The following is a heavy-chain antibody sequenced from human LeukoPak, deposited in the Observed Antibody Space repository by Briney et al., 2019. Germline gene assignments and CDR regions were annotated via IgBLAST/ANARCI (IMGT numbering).Heavy chain of an antibody. CDR3: GRHRKAAVDDAFDI. V-gene: IGHV4-39*01. Sequence: PSETLSLTCTVSGGSISSSSYYWGWIRQPPGKGLEWIGTIYYSGSTYYNPSLKSRVTISVDTSKNQFSLKLSSVTAADTTVYYCGRHRKAAVDDAFDIWGHGTMVTVSS. CDR1: GGSISSSSYY. CDR2: IYYSGST. D-gene: IGHD6-13*01. J-gene: IGHJ3*02.